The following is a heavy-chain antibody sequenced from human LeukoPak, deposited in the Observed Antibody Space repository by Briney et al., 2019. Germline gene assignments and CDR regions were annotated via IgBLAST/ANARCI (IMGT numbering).Heavy chain of an antibody. V-gene: IGHV3-73*01. D-gene: IGHD4-11*01. CDR1: GFIFSGSA. CDR3: ANPPTVTSFDY. J-gene: IGHJ4*02. CDR2: IRSKAKNYAT. Sequence: GGSLRLSCAASGFIFSGSAMHWVRRASGKGLEWVGRIRSKAKNYATEYGASVKGRFTISRDDSKNTAYLQMNSLKTEDTAVYYCANPPTVTSFDYWGQGTLVTVSS.